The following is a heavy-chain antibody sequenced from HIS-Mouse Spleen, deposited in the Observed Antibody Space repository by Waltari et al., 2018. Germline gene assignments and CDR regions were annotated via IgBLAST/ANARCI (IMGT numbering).Heavy chain of an antibody. CDR2: IWNDGSNK. CDR3: AKDLARKDSGYDAFDI. D-gene: IGHD5-12*01. Sequence: QVQLVESGGGVVQPGRSLRLSCAASGFAFRSYGMHWVRQAPGKGLEWVAVIWNDGSNKYYADSVKGRFTISRDNSKNTLYLQMNSLRAEDTAVYYCAKDLARKDSGYDAFDIWGQGTMVTVSS. V-gene: IGHV3-33*06. J-gene: IGHJ3*02. CDR1: GFAFRSYG.